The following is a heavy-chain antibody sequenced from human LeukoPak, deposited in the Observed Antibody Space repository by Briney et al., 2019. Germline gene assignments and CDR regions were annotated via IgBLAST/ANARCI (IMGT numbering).Heavy chain of an antibody. CDR1: GFNFDIFA. CDR3: AKGETATSR. V-gene: IGHV3-23*01. D-gene: IGHD6-25*01. Sequence: GGSLRLSCVASGFNFDIFAMSWVRQFPGGGLEWVASLGRSGGTKNYADSVKGRFTISRDNSKNTLFLHMNSLRVDDSAIYYCAKGETATSRWGQGTLVTVSS. J-gene: IGHJ4*02. CDR2: LGRSGGTK.